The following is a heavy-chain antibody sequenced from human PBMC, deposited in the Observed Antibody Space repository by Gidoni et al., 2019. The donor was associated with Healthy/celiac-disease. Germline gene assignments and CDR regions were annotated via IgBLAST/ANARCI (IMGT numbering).Heavy chain of an antibody. CDR3: ARDRRSPFIVAVPAAISRDLEAFDI. CDR1: GGSISSGSYY. J-gene: IGHJ3*02. V-gene: IGHV4-61*02. Sequence: QVQLQESGPGLVKPSQTLSLTCTVPGGSISSGSYYWSWIRQPAGKGLEWIGRIYTSGSTNYNPSLKSRVTISVDTAKNQFSLKLSSVTAADTAVYYCARDRRSPFIVAVPAAISRDLEAFDIWGQGTMVTVSS. D-gene: IGHD2-2*02. CDR2: IYTSGST.